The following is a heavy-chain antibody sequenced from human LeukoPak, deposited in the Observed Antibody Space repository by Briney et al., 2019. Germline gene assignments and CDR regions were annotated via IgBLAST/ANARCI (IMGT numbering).Heavy chain of an antibody. CDR1: GFTFSNYG. V-gene: IGHV3-33*01. J-gene: IGHJ4*02. CDR2: IWHDGSNE. D-gene: IGHD5-24*01. Sequence: GGSLRLSCAASGFTFSNYGMHWVRQAPGKGPEWVAVIWHDGSNEYYTDSVMGRFTVSRDNSKNTLYLQMNSLRAEDTAVYYCARLQTRTIDYWGQGALVTVSS. CDR3: ARLQTRTIDY.